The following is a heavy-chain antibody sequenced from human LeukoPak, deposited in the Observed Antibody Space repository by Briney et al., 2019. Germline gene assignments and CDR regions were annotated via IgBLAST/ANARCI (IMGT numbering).Heavy chain of an antibody. CDR2: ISSSSSTI. J-gene: IGHJ4*02. V-gene: IGHV3-48*01. CDR3: AKDRDGYYDSSGPSPIYDY. D-gene: IGHD3-22*01. CDR1: GFTFSSYS. Sequence: GGSLRLSCAASGFTFSSYSMNWVRQAPGKGLEWVSYISSSSSTIYYADSVKGRFTVSRDNSKNTLYLQMNSLRAEDTAVYYCAKDRDGYYDSSGPSPIYDYWGQGTLVTVSS.